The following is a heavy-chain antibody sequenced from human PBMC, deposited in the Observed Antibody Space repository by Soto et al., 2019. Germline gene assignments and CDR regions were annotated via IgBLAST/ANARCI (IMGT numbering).Heavy chain of an antibody. D-gene: IGHD2-2*01. CDR1: GFTVSSNY. V-gene: IGHV3-53*01. J-gene: IGHJ6*02. CDR2: IYSGGST. CDR3: AREGVVVPAEGYYYYGMDV. Sequence: GGSLRLSCAASGFTVSSNYMSWVRQAPGKGLEWVSVIYSGGSTYYADSVKGRFTISRDNSKNTLYLQMNSLRAEDTAVYYCAREGVVVPAEGYYYYGMDVWGQGTTVTVSS.